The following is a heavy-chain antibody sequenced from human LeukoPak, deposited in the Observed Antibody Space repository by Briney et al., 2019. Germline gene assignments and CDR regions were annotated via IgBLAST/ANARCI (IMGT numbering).Heavy chain of an antibody. J-gene: IGHJ1*01. D-gene: IGHD6-13*01. CDR1: GDSISSGNY. V-gene: IGHV4-38-2*02. CDR2: IFHTGST. CDR3: ARLSRSRIAAAGTKYFQH. Sequence: MSSETLSLTCTVSGDSISSGNYWGWIRQPPGKGLEWIGSIFHTGSTYFNLSLKSRVTISVDTSKNQFSLKLSSVTAADTAVYYCARLSRSRIAAAGTKYFQHWGQGTLVTVSS.